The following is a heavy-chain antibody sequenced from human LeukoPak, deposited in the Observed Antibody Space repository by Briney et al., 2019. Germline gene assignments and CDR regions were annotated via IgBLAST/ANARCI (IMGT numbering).Heavy chain of an antibody. Sequence: ASVKVSCKASGGTFSSYAISWVRQAPGQGLEWMGGIIPIFGTANYAQKFQGRVTITTDESTSTAYMELSSLRSEDTVVYYCAEERVGATSGAFDIWGQGTMVTVSS. CDR3: AEERVGATSGAFDI. D-gene: IGHD1-26*01. J-gene: IGHJ3*02. CDR1: GGTFSSYA. CDR2: IIPIFGTA. V-gene: IGHV1-69*05.